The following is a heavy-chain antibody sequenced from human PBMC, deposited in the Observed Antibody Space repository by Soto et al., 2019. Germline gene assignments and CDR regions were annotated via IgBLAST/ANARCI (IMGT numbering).Heavy chain of an antibody. CDR3: AKDAPRYSGFDFSQ. V-gene: IGHV3-30*18. J-gene: IGHJ4*02. CDR1: GFSLSTYG. CDR2: ISYDGSNK. D-gene: IGHD5-12*01. Sequence: QVQLVESGGGVVQPGRSLRLSCEASGFSLSTYGMHWVRQAPGKGLEWVAVISYDGSNKYHADSVKGRFTISRDNSRNTLYLQMNSLRRDDTAVYYCAKDAPRYSGFDFSQWGQGTLVTVSS.